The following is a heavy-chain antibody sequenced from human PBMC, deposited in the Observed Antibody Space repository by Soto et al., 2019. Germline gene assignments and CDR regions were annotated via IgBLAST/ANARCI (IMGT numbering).Heavy chain of an antibody. D-gene: IGHD6-13*01. CDR1: GFTFSSYA. CDR3: AYSSTPFAY. J-gene: IGHJ4*02. V-gene: IGHV3-23*01. Sequence: EVQLLESGGGLVQPGGSLRLSCAASGFTFSSYAMSWVRQAPGKGLEWVSAISGSGGSTYYADSVKGRFTISRDNSKDALQLRMTSPTAEDMAVYYCAYSSTPFAYWDQGALVTVSS. CDR2: ISGSGGST.